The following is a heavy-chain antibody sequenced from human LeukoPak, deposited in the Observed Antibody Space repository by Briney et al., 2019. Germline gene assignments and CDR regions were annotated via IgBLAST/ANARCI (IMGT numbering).Heavy chain of an antibody. CDR2: IYHSGST. CDR1: GGSISSSNW. J-gene: IGHJ6*02. CDR3: AKDAKDIVVVVAAFTHYGMDV. D-gene: IGHD2-15*01. Sequence: SGTLSLTCAVSGGSISSSNWWSWVRQPPGKGLEWIGEIYHSGSTNYNPSLKSRVTISVDKSKNQFSLKLSSVTAVDTAVYYCAKDAKDIVVVVAAFTHYGMDVWGQGTTVTVSS. V-gene: IGHV4-4*02.